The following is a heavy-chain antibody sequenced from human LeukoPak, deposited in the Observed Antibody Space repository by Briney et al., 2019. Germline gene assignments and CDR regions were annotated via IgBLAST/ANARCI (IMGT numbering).Heavy chain of an antibody. J-gene: IGHJ4*02. CDR2: IHYSGST. CDR1: GGSISSYY. CDR3: AGHVLLWFGELTYFDY. D-gene: IGHD3-10*01. V-gene: IGHV4-59*08. Sequence: SETLSLTCTVSGGSISSYYWSWIRQSPGKGLEWIGYIHYSGSTNYNPSLKSRVTISVDTSKNQFSLKLSSVTAADTAVYYCAGHVLLWFGELTYFDYWGQGTLVTVSS.